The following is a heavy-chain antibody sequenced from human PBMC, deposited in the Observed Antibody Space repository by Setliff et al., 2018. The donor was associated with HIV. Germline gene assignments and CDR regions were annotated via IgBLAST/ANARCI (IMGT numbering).Heavy chain of an antibody. CDR2: IFTNGAT. V-gene: IGHV4-59*10. Sequence: SETLSLTCAVYGGSFSDHYWSWIRQPPGKGLEWIGRIFTNGATSYNPSLRNRVTMSVDASKKQLSLTLSSVTAADTAVYYCARVTVTGAGDYLDYWGQGTLVTVSS. D-gene: IGHD3-9*01. CDR3: ARVTVTGAGDYLDY. CDR1: GGSFSDHY. J-gene: IGHJ4*02.